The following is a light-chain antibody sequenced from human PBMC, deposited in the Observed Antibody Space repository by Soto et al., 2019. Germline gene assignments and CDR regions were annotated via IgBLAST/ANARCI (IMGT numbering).Light chain of an antibody. V-gene: IGKV3-20*01. CDR1: QSVSNNY. CDR2: GAS. CDR3: QQYGSSGT. Sequence: ESVLTQSPGTLSLSPGERATLSCRASQSVSNNYLAWYQQKPGQAPRLLIYGASNRATGIPDRFSGSGSGTDFTLTISRLEPEDFAVYYCQQYGSSGTFGQGTTGDIK. J-gene: IGKJ1*01.